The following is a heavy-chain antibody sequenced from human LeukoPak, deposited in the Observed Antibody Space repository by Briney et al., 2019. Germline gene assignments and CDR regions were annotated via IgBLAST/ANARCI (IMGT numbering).Heavy chain of an antibody. CDR1: GGPFSGYY. CDR2: IYYSGST. Sequence: SETLSLTCAVYGGPFSGYYWSWIRQPPGKGLEWIGYIYYSGSTNYNPSLKSRVTISVDTSKNQFSLKLSSVTAADTAVYYCARYSMAYDSSGYYHVRPDYWGQGTLVTVSS. D-gene: IGHD3-22*01. J-gene: IGHJ4*02. V-gene: IGHV4-59*01. CDR3: ARYSMAYDSSGYYHVRPDY.